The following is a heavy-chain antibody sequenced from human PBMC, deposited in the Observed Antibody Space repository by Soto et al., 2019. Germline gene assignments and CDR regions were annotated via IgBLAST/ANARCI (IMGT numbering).Heavy chain of an antibody. V-gene: IGHV4-39*01. CDR2: IFSDGYT. Sequence: QVQLQESGPGLVMPSETLSLTCTVSGDSISGSPYFWGWIRQPPGKRLEWIGSIFSDGYTVYTPSLMSRVTISVDTSKNQFSLKLTSVAAADTAIYFCARLQAAGPHYWGQGILVTVSS. D-gene: IGHD6-13*01. J-gene: IGHJ4*02. CDR3: ARLQAAGPHY. CDR1: GDSISGSPYF.